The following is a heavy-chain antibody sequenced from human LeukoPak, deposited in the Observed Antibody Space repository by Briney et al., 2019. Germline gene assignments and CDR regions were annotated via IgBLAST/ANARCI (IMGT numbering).Heavy chain of an antibody. CDR2: ISSSSSYI. Sequence: GGSLRLSCAASGFTFSSYSMNWVRQAPGKGLEWVSSISSSSSYIYYADSVKGRFTIPRDNAKNSLYLQMDSLRAEDTAVYYCARDSSENNWNDGWFDPWGQGTLVTVSS. CDR3: ARDSSENNWNDGWFDP. V-gene: IGHV3-21*01. D-gene: IGHD1-1*01. J-gene: IGHJ5*02. CDR1: GFTFSSYS.